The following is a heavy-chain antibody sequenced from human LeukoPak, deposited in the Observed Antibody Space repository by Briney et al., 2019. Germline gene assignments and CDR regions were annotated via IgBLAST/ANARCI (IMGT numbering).Heavy chain of an antibody. CDR1: GFTFSSYS. V-gene: IGHV3-48*04. D-gene: IGHD2-2*01. Sequence: PGGSLRLSCAASGFTFSSYSMNWVRQAPGKGLEWVSYISSSSSTIYYADSVEGRFTISRDNAENSLYLQMNSLRAGDTAVYYCARDYCRSTTCRFDYWGQGTLVTVSS. CDR3: ARDYCRSTTCRFDY. CDR2: ISSSSSTI. J-gene: IGHJ4*02.